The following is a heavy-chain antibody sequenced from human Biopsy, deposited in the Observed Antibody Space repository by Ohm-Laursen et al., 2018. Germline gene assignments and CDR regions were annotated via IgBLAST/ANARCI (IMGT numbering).Heavy chain of an antibody. CDR3: TRAEAGSGSLLYFDY. D-gene: IGHD3-10*01. Sequence: SLRLSCTASGFIFDDYAMHWVRQAPGKGLEWVSRINSDGSSTNYADAVKGRLTISRDNAKNTVFLQMNSLRAEDTAVYYCTRAEAGSGSLLYFDYWGQGTLVTVSS. V-gene: IGHV3-74*01. CDR1: GFIFDDYA. CDR2: INSDGSST. J-gene: IGHJ4*02.